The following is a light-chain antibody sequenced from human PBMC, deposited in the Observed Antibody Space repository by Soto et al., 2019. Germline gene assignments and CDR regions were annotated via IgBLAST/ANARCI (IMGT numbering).Light chain of an antibody. Sequence: DIQMTQSPSTLSASVGDRVTITCGASQSIRDWLAWYQQKPGKAPKLLIYQASSLHSGVPSRFSGSGSETEFTLTISSLQPDDFATYFCQQYNTYPWTFGQVTKVEIK. J-gene: IGKJ1*01. CDR1: QSIRDW. CDR3: QQYNTYPWT. V-gene: IGKV1-5*03. CDR2: QAS.